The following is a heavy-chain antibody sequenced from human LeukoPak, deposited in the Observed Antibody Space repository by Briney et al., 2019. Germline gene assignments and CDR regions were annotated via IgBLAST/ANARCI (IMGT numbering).Heavy chain of an antibody. Sequence: PGGSLRLSCAASGFSFTTYDMHWVRQAPGKGLEWVAIIWSNGSNKYYADSVKGRFTISRDDSKNSLFLQMNTLRTEDTALYYCATFGDPYASGSYSFDYWGQGTLVTVSS. CDR3: ATFGDPYASGSYSFDY. J-gene: IGHJ4*02. CDR1: GFSFTTYD. D-gene: IGHD3-10*01. V-gene: IGHV3-30*02. CDR2: IWSNGSNK.